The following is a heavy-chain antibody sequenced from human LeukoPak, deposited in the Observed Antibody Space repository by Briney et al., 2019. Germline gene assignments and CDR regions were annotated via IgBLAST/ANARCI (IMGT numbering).Heavy chain of an antibody. CDR2: INPNSGGT. J-gene: IGHJ6*02. D-gene: IGHD5-12*01. Sequence: ASVKVSCKASGYTFTGYYMHWVRQAPGQGLEWMGWINPNSGGTNYAQKFQGRVTMTRDTSISTAYMELSRLRSDDTAVYYCCGSSLAVSDGMDVWGQGTTVTVSS. CDR1: GYTFTGYY. V-gene: IGHV1-2*02. CDR3: CGSSLAVSDGMDV.